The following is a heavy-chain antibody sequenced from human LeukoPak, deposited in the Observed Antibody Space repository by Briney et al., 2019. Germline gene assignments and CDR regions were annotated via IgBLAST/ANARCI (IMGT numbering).Heavy chain of an antibody. Sequence: ASVKVSCKASGYTFTDYYMRWVRQAPGQGLQWMGWINPNSGGTNYAQKFQGRVTMTRDTSINTAYMDLNWLTSDDTAVYYCMRDPRTTKNAFDIWGQGTMVTVSS. J-gene: IGHJ3*02. CDR1: GYTFTDYY. V-gene: IGHV1-2*02. CDR2: INPNSGGT. CDR3: MRDPRTTKNAFDI. D-gene: IGHD4-11*01.